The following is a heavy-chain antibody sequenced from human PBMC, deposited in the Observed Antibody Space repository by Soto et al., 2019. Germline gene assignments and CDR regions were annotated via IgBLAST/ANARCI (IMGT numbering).Heavy chain of an antibody. J-gene: IGHJ5*02. CDR3: ARDRGWNNWFDP. V-gene: IGHV1-3*01. Sequence: QVQLVQSGAEVKKPGASVKVSCKASGYTFTSYARHWVRQAPGQRLEWMGWINAGNGNTKYSQKFQGRVTIIRDTSASTAYMELSSLTSEDTAVYYCARDRGWNNWFDPWGQGTLVTVSS. CDR1: GYTFTSYA. D-gene: IGHD3-10*01. CDR2: INAGNGNT.